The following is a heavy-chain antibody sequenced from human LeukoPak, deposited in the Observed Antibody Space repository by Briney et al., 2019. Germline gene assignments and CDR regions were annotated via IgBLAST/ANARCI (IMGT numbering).Heavy chain of an antibody. Sequence: GGSLRLSCAASGFTFSTYWMTWVRQAPGKGLEYVSAISSNGGSTYYANSVKGRFTISRDNSKNTLYLQMGSLRAEDMAVYYCASWRGTGDAFDIWGQGTMVTVSS. V-gene: IGHV3-64*01. CDR1: GFTFSTYW. CDR3: ASWRGTGDAFDI. CDR2: ISSNGGST. D-gene: IGHD1-1*01. J-gene: IGHJ3*02.